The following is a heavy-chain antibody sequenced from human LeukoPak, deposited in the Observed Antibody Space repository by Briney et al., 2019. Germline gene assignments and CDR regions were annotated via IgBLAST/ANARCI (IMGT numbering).Heavy chain of an antibody. J-gene: IGHJ4*02. Sequence: GGSLRLSCEASGFAFNFYAMSWVRQTPGKGLQWVSGIGGSGASTYYAESVKGRFAISRDNAKNSLYLQMNSLRAEDTAVYYCARDLRSSVVSRFDYWGQGTLVTVSS. CDR3: ARDLRSSVVSRFDY. V-gene: IGHV3-23*01. D-gene: IGHD3-22*01. CDR1: GFAFNFYA. CDR2: IGGSGAST.